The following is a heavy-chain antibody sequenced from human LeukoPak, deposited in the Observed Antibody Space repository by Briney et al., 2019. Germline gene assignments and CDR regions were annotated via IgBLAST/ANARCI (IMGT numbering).Heavy chain of an antibody. CDR1: GFTFNNYA. Sequence: PGGSLRLSCAASGFTFNNYAMSWVRQAPGKGLEWVSTISGSGGSTYHADSVKGRFTISRDNSKNTLYLQMNSLRAEDTAVYYCAKESGSSSWPIDYWGQGTLVTVSS. CDR2: ISGSGGST. CDR3: AKESGSSSWPIDY. J-gene: IGHJ4*02. D-gene: IGHD6-13*01. V-gene: IGHV3-23*01.